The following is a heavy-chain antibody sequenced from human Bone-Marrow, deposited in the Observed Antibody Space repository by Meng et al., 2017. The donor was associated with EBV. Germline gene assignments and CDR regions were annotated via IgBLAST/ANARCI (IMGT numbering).Heavy chain of an antibody. CDR1: GGSFSRYG. J-gene: IGHJ4*02. D-gene: IGHD5-24*01. CDR2: TIPLFGPA. CDR3: ARPDDYNFKGFYH. V-gene: IGHV1-69*01. Sequence: QGQLVQSGAGVKKSGSSVKVSCKGSGGSFSRYGVVWVRQAPGLGLEWMGGTIPLFGPAKFARKFQGRVTVTADESTNTAYMELSSLTSEDTAVYFCARPDDYNFKGFYHWGQGTLVTVSS.